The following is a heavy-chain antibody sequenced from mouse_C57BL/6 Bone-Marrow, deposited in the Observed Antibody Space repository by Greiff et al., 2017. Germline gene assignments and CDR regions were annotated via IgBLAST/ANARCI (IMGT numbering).Heavy chain of an antibody. D-gene: IGHD4-1*01. Sequence: VQLQQSGPELVKPGASVKISCKASGSSFTDYNMNWVKQSNGKSLEWIGVINPYYGTTSYNQKFTGKATLTVDQSSSPAYLQLNSLTSEDSAVDYYARGVTGTLLAYWGQGTLVTVSA. CDR3: ARGVTGTLLAY. V-gene: IGHV1-39*01. J-gene: IGHJ3*01. CDR1: GSSFTDYN. CDR2: INPYYGTT.